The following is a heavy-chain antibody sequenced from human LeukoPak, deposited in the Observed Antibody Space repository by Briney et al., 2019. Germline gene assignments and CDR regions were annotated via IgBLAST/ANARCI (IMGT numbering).Heavy chain of an antibody. J-gene: IGHJ4*02. CDR1: GYSISSGYY. CDR3: ARMMNDRTFDY. D-gene: IGHD3-16*01. Sequence: SETLSLTCTVSGYSISSGYYWGWIRQPPGKGLEWIGSIYHSGSTYYNPSLKSRVTISVDTSKNQFSLKLSSVTAADTAVYYCARMMNDRTFDYWGQGTLVTVSS. CDR2: IYHSGST. V-gene: IGHV4-38-2*02.